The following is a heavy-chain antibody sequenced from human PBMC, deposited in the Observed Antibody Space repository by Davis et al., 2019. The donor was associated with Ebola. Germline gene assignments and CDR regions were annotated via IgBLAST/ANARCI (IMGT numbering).Heavy chain of an antibody. CDR1: GFTFSSYG. CDR3: ASFGYSYGSEYYYYGMDV. Sequence: GESLKISCAASGFTFSSYGMHWVRQAPGKGLEWVAVIWYDGSNKYYADSVKGRFTIPRDNSKNTLYLQMNSLRAEDTAVYYCASFGYSYGSEYYYYGMDVWGQGTTVTVSS. D-gene: IGHD5-18*01. V-gene: IGHV3-33*01. CDR2: IWYDGSNK. J-gene: IGHJ6*02.